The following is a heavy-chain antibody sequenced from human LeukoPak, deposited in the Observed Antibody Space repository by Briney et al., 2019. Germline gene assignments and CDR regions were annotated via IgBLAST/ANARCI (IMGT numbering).Heavy chain of an antibody. Sequence: GGSLRLSCAASGFIFSTYGMHWVRQAPGKGLEWMAVISYDGNNKYYADSVKGRFTISRDNSKNMLYLQMNSLRAEDTAEYYCAKEYIPRGRSALDIWGQGTMVTVSS. J-gene: IGHJ3*02. CDR3: AKEYIPRGRSALDI. CDR2: ISYDGNNK. V-gene: IGHV3-30*18. CDR1: GFIFSTYG. D-gene: IGHD1-14*01.